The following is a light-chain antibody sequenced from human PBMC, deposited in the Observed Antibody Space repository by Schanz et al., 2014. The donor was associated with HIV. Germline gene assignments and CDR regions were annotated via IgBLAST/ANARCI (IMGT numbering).Light chain of an antibody. J-gene: IGLJ2*01. CDR3: QSYDRSLSVVV. CDR1: SSDVGGYNY. CDR2: DVN. Sequence: QSALTQPRSVSGSPGQSVAISCTGTSSDVGGYNYVSWYQQHPGKAPKLMIYDVNKRPSAVPDRFSGSKSGTSASLAITGVQAEDEADYFCQSYDRSLSVVVFRGGTKLTVL. V-gene: IGLV2-11*01.